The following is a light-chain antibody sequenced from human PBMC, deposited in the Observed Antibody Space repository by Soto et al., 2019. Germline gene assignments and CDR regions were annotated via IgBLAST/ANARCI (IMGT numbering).Light chain of an antibody. Sequence: QSVLTQPASVSGSPGQSITISCTGTSSDVGIYKYVSWYQQHPGKAPNLMIYEVTNRPSGVSNRFSGSKSGNTASLTISGLQAEDEADYYCSSYTSSSTVVFGGGTKVTVL. J-gene: IGLJ2*01. CDR2: EVT. CDR3: SSYTSSSTVV. CDR1: SSDVGIYKY. V-gene: IGLV2-14*01.